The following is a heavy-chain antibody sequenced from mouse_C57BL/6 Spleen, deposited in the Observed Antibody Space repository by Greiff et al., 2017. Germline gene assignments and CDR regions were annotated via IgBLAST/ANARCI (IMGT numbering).Heavy chain of an antibody. V-gene: IGHV1-82*01. D-gene: IGHD1-1*01. J-gene: IGHJ2*01. CDR3: ARNYYGSFFDY. Sequence: QVQLQQSGPELVKPGASVKISCKASGYAFSSSWMNWVKPRPGKGLEWIGRIYPGDGDTNYNGKFKGKATLTADKSSSTAYRQLSSLTSEDSAVYFCARNYYGSFFDYWGQGTTLTVSS. CDR1: GYAFSSSW. CDR2: IYPGDGDT.